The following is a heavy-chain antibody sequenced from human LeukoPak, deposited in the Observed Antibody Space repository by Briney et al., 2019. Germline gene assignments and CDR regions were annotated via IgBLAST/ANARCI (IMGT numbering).Heavy chain of an antibody. CDR2: IYYSGST. J-gene: IGHJ5*02. Sequence: SETLSLTCTVSGGSISSSSYYWGWIRQPPGKGLEWIGRIYYSGSTYYNPSLKSRVTISVDTSKNQFSLKLSSVTAADTAVYYCARHWFGEFSVGENWFDPWGQGTLVTVSS. V-gene: IGHV4-39*01. CDR1: GGSISSSSYY. CDR3: ARHWFGEFSVGENWFDP. D-gene: IGHD3-10*01.